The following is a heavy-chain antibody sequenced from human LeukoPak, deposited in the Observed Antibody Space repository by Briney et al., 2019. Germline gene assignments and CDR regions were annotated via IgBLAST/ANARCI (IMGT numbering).Heavy chain of an antibody. J-gene: IGHJ4*02. V-gene: IGHV3-23*01. CDR1: GFTFSSYG. CDR3: AKEKYSGYDVFDY. CDR2: ISGSGGST. Sequence: GGSLRLSCAASGFTFSSYGMSWVRQAPGKGLEWVSSISGSGGSTYYADSVKGRFSISRDNSKNTLYLQMNSLRAEDTAVYYCAKEKYSGYDVFDYWGQGTLVTVSS. D-gene: IGHD5-12*01.